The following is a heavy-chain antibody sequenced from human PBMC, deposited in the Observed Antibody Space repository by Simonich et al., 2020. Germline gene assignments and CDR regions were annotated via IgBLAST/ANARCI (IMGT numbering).Heavy chain of an antibody. V-gene: IGHV3-23*01. Sequence: GGGLVQPGGSLRLSCAASGFTFSSYAMSWVRQAPGKGLEWVSAISGSGGSTYYADSVKGRFTISRDNSKNTLYLQMNSLRAEDTAVYYGAKDIGERITMIVVVIDAFDIWGQGTMVTVSS. CDR3: AKDIGERITMIVVVIDAFDI. CDR1: GFTFSSYA. CDR2: ISGSGGST. J-gene: IGHJ3*02. D-gene: IGHD3-22*01.